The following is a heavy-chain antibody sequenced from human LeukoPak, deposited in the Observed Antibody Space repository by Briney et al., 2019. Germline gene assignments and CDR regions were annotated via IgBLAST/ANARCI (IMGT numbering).Heavy chain of an antibody. Sequence: GGSLTLSCAASGFTFRDFAMSWVRQATGKGLEWASAISGDAHSTYYADSLKGRFTISRDNSKNTLYLQMNSLRAADTATYFCVKDAPLPFDFWGQGALVIVSS. CDR1: GFTFRDFA. CDR2: ISGDAHST. J-gene: IGHJ4*02. CDR3: VKDAPLPFDF. V-gene: IGHV3-23*01.